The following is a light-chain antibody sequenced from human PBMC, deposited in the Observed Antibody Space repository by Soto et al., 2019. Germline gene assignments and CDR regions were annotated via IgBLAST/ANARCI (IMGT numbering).Light chain of an antibody. CDR1: QSVGSS. CDR3: QQYKNWPPWT. Sequence: EVVMTQSPATLSVSPGERATLSCRASQSVGSSVAWYQHKPRQAPRLLIFGASSRATGIPARFSGSGSGTDFTLTISSLQSEDFAVYYCQQYKNWPPWTFGQGTKVEIK. J-gene: IGKJ1*01. V-gene: IGKV3-15*01. CDR2: GAS.